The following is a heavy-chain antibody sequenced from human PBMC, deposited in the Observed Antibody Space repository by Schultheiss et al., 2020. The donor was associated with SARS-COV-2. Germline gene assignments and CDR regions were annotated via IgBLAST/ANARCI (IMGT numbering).Heavy chain of an antibody. Sequence: SETLSLTCAVYGGSFSGYYWSWIRQPPGKGLEWIGEINHSGSTNYNPSLKSRVTISVDTSKNQFSLKLSSVTAADTAVYYCAREGRADYYDSSGYYYWFDPWGQGTLVTVSS. CDR1: GGSFSGYY. J-gene: IGHJ5*02. CDR3: AREGRADYYDSSGYYYWFDP. CDR2: INHSGST. D-gene: IGHD3-22*01. V-gene: IGHV4-34*01.